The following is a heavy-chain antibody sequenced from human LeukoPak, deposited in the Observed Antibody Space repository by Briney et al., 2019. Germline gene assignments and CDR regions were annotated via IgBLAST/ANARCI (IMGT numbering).Heavy chain of an antibody. D-gene: IGHD2-15*01. J-gene: IGHJ4*02. CDR3: ARVYCSGGSCYVFDY. CDR1: GFTFSSYW. CDR2: INGDGSST. Sequence: GGSLRLSCAASGFTFSSYWMHWVRQAPGKGLVWVSRINGDGSSTSYADSVKGRFTISRDNAKNTLYLQMNSLRAEDTAVYYCARVYCSGGSCYVFDYWGQGTLVTVSS. V-gene: IGHV3-74*01.